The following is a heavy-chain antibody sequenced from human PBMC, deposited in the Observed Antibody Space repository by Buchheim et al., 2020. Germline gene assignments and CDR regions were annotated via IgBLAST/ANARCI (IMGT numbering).Heavy chain of an antibody. CDR3: ARNGYCTNGVCWAYGMDV. CDR2: ISYDGSNK. Sequence: QVQLVESGGGVVQPGRSLRLSCAASGFTFSSYAMHWVRQAPGKGLEWVAVISYDGSNKYYADSVKGRFTISRDNYKNTLYLQMNSLRAEDTAVYYCARNGYCTNGVCWAYGMDVWGQGTT. CDR1: GFTFSSYA. D-gene: IGHD2-8*01. V-gene: IGHV3-30*04. J-gene: IGHJ6*02.